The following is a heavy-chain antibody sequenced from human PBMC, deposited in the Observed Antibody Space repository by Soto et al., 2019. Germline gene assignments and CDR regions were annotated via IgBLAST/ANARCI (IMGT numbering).Heavy chain of an antibody. J-gene: IGHJ5*02. V-gene: IGHV4-61*01. CDR1: GGSVSSGSYY. Sequence: SETLSLTCTVSGGSVSSGSYYWSWIRQPPGKGLEWIGYIYYSGSTNYNPSLKSRVTISVDTSRNQFSLKLSSVTAADTAVYYCARVVHPPFNWFDPWGQGTLVTVSS. CDR3: ARVVHPPFNWFDP. CDR2: IYYSGST.